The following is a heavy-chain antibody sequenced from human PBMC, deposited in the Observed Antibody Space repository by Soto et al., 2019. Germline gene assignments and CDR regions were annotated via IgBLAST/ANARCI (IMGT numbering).Heavy chain of an antibody. Sequence: SGPTLVNPTQTLTLTCTFSGFSFTTAGVAVGWIRQTPGGALEWLTLIYYNDDRRFSPSLKTRLTITGDTSKNQVVLSLTNVDPGDTATYFCAHSDGGYEIIYFDFWGQGIPVTVS. CDR2: IYYNDDR. V-gene: IGHV2-5*01. J-gene: IGHJ4*02. CDR1: GFSFTTAGVA. CDR3: AHSDGGYEIIYFDF. D-gene: IGHD5-12*01.